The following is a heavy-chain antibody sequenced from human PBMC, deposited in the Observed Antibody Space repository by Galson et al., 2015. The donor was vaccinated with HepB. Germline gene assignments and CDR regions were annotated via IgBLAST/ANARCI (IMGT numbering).Heavy chain of an antibody. D-gene: IGHD6-19*01. CDR2: IIPIFGTA. Sequence: SVKVSCKASGGTFSSYAISWVRQAPGQGLEWMGGIIPIFGTANYAQKFQGRVTITADESTSTAYMELSSLRSEDTAVYYCARGLGGYSSGWSPEYFQHWGQGTLVTVSS. CDR3: ARGLGGYSSGWSPEYFQH. V-gene: IGHV1-69*13. J-gene: IGHJ1*01. CDR1: GGTFSSYA.